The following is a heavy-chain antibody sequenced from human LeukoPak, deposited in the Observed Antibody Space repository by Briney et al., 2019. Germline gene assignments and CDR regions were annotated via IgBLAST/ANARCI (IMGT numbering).Heavy chain of an antibody. CDR2: IRPDGGEK. D-gene: IGHD6-19*01. CDR1: GLSFGSDW. J-gene: IGHJ4*02. V-gene: IGHV3-7*01. Sequence: GGSLTLPYAASGLSFGSDWMSWPRQAPGKGLEWVANIRPDGGEKYYVDSVKGRFIISRDNAKNSLFLQMNSLRAEDTAVYFCARDGSGWSKDWGQGTLVTVSS. CDR3: ARDGSGWSKD.